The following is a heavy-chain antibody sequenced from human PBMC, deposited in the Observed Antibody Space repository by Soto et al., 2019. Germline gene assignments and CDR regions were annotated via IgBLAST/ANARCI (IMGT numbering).Heavy chain of an antibody. CDR3: ARSSGSYSYYGMDV. J-gene: IGHJ6*01. V-gene: IGHV1-2*02. CDR1: GYTFTGYF. Sequence: ASVKVSCKASGYTFTGYFIHWVRQAPGQGLEWMGCINPKNGDTYYAQRFQGRVTLTRDTSVSTAHMEQTRLISDDTAVYYCARSSGSYSYYGMDVWGQGTTVTVSS. D-gene: IGHD1-26*01. CDR2: INPKNGDT.